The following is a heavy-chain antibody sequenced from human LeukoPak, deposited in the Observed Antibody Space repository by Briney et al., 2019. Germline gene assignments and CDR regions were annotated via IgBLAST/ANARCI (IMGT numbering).Heavy chain of an antibody. Sequence: GESLKISCQASGYSFTIYWITWVRPMPGKGLEWMGVIYPGDSDTRYSPSFQGQVTISADKSISTAYLQWSSLKASDTAMYYCARQSGYNKFDSWGQGTLVTVSS. CDR2: IYPGDSDT. D-gene: IGHD5-24*01. J-gene: IGHJ4*02. CDR1: GYSFTIYW. CDR3: ARQSGYNKFDS. V-gene: IGHV5-51*01.